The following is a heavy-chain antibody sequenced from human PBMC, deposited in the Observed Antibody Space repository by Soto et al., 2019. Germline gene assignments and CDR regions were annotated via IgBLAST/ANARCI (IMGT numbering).Heavy chain of an antibody. V-gene: IGHV4-59*01. CDR2: IYYSGST. Sequence: SETLSLTCTVSGGSISSYYWSWIRQPPGKGLEWIGYIYYSGSTNYNPSLKSRVTISVDTSKNQFSLKLSSATAADTAVYYCARARYNWNYYYGMDVWGQGTTVTVSS. CDR1: GGSISSYY. D-gene: IGHD1-20*01. CDR3: ARARYNWNYYYGMDV. J-gene: IGHJ6*02.